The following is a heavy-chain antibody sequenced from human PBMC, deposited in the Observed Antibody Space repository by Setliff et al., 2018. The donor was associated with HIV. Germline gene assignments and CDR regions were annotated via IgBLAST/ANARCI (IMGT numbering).Heavy chain of an antibody. CDR1: RDSINGHW. J-gene: IGHJ3*02. D-gene: IGHD3-9*01. CDR3: ARYKCINFACVGFDI. CDR2: IHYSGIT. Sequence: SETLSLTCTVSRDSINGHWWSWIRQPPGKGLEWTGSIHYSGITHYNPSLKSRLTMSVDTPKNQVSLKLTSVAAADTAVYYCARYKCINFACVGFDIWGQGTVVTVSS. V-gene: IGHV4-59*11.